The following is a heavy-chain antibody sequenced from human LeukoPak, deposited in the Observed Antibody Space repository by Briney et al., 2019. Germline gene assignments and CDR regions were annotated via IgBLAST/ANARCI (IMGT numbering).Heavy chain of an antibody. J-gene: IGHJ6*02. CDR3: AREGYDFWSGYYTHYYGMDV. CDR2: ISSSGSTI. Sequence: GGSLRLSCAASGFTFSSYEMNWVRQAPGKGLEWVSYISSSGSTIYYADSVKGRFTISRNNAKNSLYLQMNSLRAEDTAVYYCAREGYDFWSGYYTHYYGMDVWGQGTTVTVSS. V-gene: IGHV3-48*03. CDR1: GFTFSSYE. D-gene: IGHD3-3*01.